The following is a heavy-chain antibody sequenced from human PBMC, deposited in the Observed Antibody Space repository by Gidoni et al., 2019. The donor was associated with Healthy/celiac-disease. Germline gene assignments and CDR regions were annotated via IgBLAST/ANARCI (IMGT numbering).Heavy chain of an antibody. Sequence: QVQLVESRGGLVKPGGSLSLSCAASGFTCSDYYISWNSQAPGKGLEWVSYISSSGSTIYYADSVKGRFTISRDNAKNSLYLQMNSLRAEDTAVYYCASDMAAAAYYFDYWGQGTLVTVSS. V-gene: IGHV3-11*01. J-gene: IGHJ4*02. D-gene: IGHD6-13*01. CDR2: ISSSGSTI. CDR1: GFTCSDYY. CDR3: ASDMAAAAYYFDY.